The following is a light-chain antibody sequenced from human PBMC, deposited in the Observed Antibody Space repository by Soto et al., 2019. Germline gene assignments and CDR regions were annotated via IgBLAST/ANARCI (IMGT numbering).Light chain of an antibody. CDR1: QSISTW. J-gene: IGKJ1*01. V-gene: IGKV1-5*03. CDR3: QQYNTCWT. Sequence: DIQMTQSPSTLFASVGDRVTITCRASQSISTWLAWYQQKAGKAPKLLIYKASILESGVPSRFSGSGSGTEFTLTISSLQPDDFATYYCQQYNTCWTFGQGTKVEIK. CDR2: KAS.